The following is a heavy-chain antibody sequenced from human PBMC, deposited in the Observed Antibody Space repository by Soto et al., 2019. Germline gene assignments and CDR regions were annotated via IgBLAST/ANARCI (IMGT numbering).Heavy chain of an antibody. J-gene: IGHJ4*02. CDR1: GGSISSYY. Sequence: PSETLSLTCTVSGGSISSYYWSWIRQPPGKGLEWIGYTYYSGSTNYNPSLKCRVTISVDTSKNQFSLKLSSVTAADTAVYYCERRYGGTFDYWGQGTMVTVSS. D-gene: IGHD2-15*01. V-gene: IGHV4-59*08. CDR2: TYYSGST. CDR3: ERRYGGTFDY.